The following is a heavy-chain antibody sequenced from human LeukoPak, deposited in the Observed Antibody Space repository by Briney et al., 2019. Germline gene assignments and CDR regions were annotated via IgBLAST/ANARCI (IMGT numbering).Heavy chain of an antibody. CDR1: GYSFTSYW. V-gene: IGHV5-51*01. D-gene: IGHD2-2*01. CDR3: ARYYCSSTSCYGFDY. Sequence: GGSLRLSCKGPGYSFTSYWIGWVRQMPGKGLEWMGIIYPGDSDTRYSPSFQGQVTISADKSISTAYLQWSSLKASDTAMYYCARYYCSSTSCYGFDYRGQGTLVTVSS. J-gene: IGHJ4*02. CDR2: IYPGDSDT.